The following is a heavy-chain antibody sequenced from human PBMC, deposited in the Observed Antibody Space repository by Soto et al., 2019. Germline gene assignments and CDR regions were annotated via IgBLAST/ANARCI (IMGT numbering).Heavy chain of an antibody. J-gene: IGHJ4*02. CDR3: ARGRWLQSPFDY. V-gene: IGHV4-34*01. CDR2: INHSGST. Sequence: SETLSLTCAVYGGSFSGYYWSWIRQPPGKGLEWIGEINHSGSTNYNPSLKSRVTISVDTSKNQFSLKLSSVTAAGTAVYYCARGRWLQSPFDYWGQGTLVTVSS. D-gene: IGHD5-12*01. CDR1: GGSFSGYY.